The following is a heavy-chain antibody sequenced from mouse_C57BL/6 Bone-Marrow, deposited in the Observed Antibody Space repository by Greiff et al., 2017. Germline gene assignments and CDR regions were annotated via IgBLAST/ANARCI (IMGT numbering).Heavy chain of an antibody. D-gene: IGHD1-1*01. J-gene: IGHJ2*01. Sequence: QVHVKQSGAELAKPGASVKLSCKASGYTFTSYWLHWVKQRPGPGLEWIGYINPSSGYTKYNQKFKDKATLTADKSSSTAYMQLSSLTYEDSAVYYCARDLIYYYGSSLFDYWGQGTTLTVSS. CDR3: ARDLIYYYGSSLFDY. CDR2: INPSSGYT. CDR1: GYTFTSYW. V-gene: IGHV1-7*01.